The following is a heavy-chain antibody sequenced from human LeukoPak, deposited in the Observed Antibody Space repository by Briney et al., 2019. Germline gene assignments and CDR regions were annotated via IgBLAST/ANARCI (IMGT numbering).Heavy chain of an antibody. V-gene: IGHV3-48*01. CDR2: ISSSSSTI. Sequence: GGSLRLSCVASGFTFSSYGMHWVRQAPGKGLEWVSYISSSSSTIYYADSVKGRFTISRDNAKNSLYLQMNSLRAEDTAVYYCARDNGAFDYWGQGTLVTVSS. CDR3: ARDNGAFDY. D-gene: IGHD1-26*01. CDR1: GFTFSSYG. J-gene: IGHJ4*02.